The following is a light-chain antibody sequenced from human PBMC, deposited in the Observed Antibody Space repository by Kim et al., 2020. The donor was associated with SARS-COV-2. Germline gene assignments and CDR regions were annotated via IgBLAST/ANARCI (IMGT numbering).Light chain of an antibody. V-gene: IGLV6-57*02. Sequence: GKTVTISCTGSRGSIATNYLQWYQQRPGSAPPTVIYEDNQRPSGVPDRFSGSIDSSSNSASLTISGLKTEDEADYYCQSYDSSNWVFGGGTQLTVL. CDR2: EDN. CDR3: QSYDSSNWV. J-gene: IGLJ3*02. CDR1: RGSIATNY.